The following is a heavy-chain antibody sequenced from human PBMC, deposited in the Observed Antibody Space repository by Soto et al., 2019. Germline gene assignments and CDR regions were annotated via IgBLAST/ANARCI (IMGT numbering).Heavy chain of an antibody. V-gene: IGHV1-18*01. CDR3: ARDRAYYYDSSGYYYGSRGNFDY. D-gene: IGHD3-22*01. CDR2: ISAYNGNT. CDR1: GYTFTSYG. J-gene: IGHJ4*02. Sequence: GASVKVSCKASGYTFTSYGISWVRQAPGQGLEWMGWISAYNGNTNYAQKLLGRVTMTTDTSTSTAYMELRSLRSDDTAVYYCARDRAYYYDSSGYYYGSRGNFDYWGQGTLVTVSS.